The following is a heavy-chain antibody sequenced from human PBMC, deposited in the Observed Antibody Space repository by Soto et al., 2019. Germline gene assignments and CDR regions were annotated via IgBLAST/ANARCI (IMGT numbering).Heavy chain of an antibody. CDR2: INHSGST. V-gene: IGHV4-34*01. CDR1: GWSFSGYY. Sequence: LEILSLTCAVYGWSFSGYYWTWIRQPPGTGLEWIREINHSGSTNYNPSLKSRVTISVDTSKNHFSMKLTSVTAADTAVYYCARDKITGLFDYWGQGTLVTVSS. J-gene: IGHJ4*02. CDR3: ARDKITGLFDY. D-gene: IGHD2-8*02.